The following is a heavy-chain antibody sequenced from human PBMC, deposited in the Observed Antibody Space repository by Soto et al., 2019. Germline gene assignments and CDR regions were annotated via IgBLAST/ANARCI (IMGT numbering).Heavy chain of an antibody. CDR1: GFTFSNAW. CDR3: TTDPLGYCSGGSCYSPYYYYGMDV. J-gene: IGHJ6*02. CDR2: IKSKTDGGTT. D-gene: IGHD2-15*01. V-gene: IGHV3-15*01. Sequence: GSLRLSCAASGFTFSNAWMSWVRQAPGKGLEWVGRIKSKTDGGTTDYAAPVKGRFTISRDDSKNTLYLQMNSLKTEDTAVYYCTTDPLGYCSGGSCYSPYYYYGMDVWGQGTTVTVSS.